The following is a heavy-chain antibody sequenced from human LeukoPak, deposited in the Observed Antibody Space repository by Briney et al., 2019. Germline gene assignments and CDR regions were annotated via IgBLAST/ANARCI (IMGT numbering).Heavy chain of an antibody. Sequence: SETLSLTCAVYDGSFSGYYWSWIRQPPGKGLEWIGEINHSGSTNYNPSLKSRVTISVDTSKNQFSLKLSSVTAADTAVYYCARAAVAGPIDYWGQGTLVTVSS. CDR3: ARAAVAGPIDY. D-gene: IGHD6-19*01. CDR2: INHSGST. CDR1: DGSFSGYY. J-gene: IGHJ4*02. V-gene: IGHV4-34*01.